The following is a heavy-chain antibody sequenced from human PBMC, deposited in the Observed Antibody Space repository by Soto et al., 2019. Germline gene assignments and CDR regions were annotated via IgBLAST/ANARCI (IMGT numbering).Heavy chain of an antibody. CDR2: ISGSGGST. Sequence: PGGSLRLSCAASGFTFSSYAMSWVRQAPGKGLEWVSAISGSGGSTYYADSVKGRFTISRDNSKNTLYLQMNSLRAEDTAVYYCAKDAYAPYYDFWSGYYPDPDYWGQGTLVTVSS. V-gene: IGHV3-23*01. CDR3: AKDAYAPYYDFWSGYYPDPDY. J-gene: IGHJ4*02. D-gene: IGHD3-3*01. CDR1: GFTFSSYA.